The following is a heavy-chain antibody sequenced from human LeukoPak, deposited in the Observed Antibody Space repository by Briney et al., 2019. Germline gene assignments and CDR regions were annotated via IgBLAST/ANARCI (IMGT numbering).Heavy chain of an antibody. J-gene: IGHJ4*02. Sequence: SETLSLTCTVSGGSISSSSYYWGWIRQPPGKGPEWIGSIYYRGSTYYNPSLKRRFTISVDTSKNQFSLKLSSVTAADTAVYYCARHRRAQDILTGFAYWGQGTLVTVSS. D-gene: IGHD3-9*01. V-gene: IGHV4-39*01. CDR3: ARHRRAQDILTGFAY. CDR1: GGSISSSSYY. CDR2: IYYRGST.